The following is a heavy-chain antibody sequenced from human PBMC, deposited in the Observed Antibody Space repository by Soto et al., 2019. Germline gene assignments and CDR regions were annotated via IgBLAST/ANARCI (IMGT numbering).Heavy chain of an antibody. D-gene: IGHD4-17*01. Sequence: GASVKVSCKASRYTFTSYAIHWVRQAPGQRLEWMGWINGATGDTKFSEKFQGRVTMTRNTSISTAYMELSSLRSEDTAVYYCARTLYGDNVDYWGQGTLVTVSS. CDR2: INGATGDT. CDR3: ARTLYGDNVDY. CDR1: RYTFTSYA. V-gene: IGHV1-3*01. J-gene: IGHJ4*02.